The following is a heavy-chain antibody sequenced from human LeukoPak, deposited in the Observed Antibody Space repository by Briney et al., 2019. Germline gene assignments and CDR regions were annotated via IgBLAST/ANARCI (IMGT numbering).Heavy chain of an antibody. V-gene: IGHV3-21*01. CDR3: ARDLKGSSGYYYGEYFQH. D-gene: IGHD3-22*01. CDR1: GFTFSSYS. J-gene: IGHJ1*01. Sequence: PGGSLRLSCAASGFTFSSYSMNWVRQAPGKGLEWVSSISSSSSYIYYADSVKGRFTISRDNAKNSLYLQMNSLRAEDTAVYYCARDLKGSSGYYYGEYFQHWGQGTLVTVSS. CDR2: ISSSSSYI.